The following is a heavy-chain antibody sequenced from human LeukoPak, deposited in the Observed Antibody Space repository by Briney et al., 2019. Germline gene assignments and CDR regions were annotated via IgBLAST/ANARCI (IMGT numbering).Heavy chain of an antibody. D-gene: IGHD6-19*01. J-gene: IGHJ4*02. Sequence: ASVKVSCKASGYTFTSYDINWVRHATGQGLEWMGWMNPNSGNTGYAQKFQGRVTMTRNTSISTAYMELSSLRSEDTAVYYCARVEIAVAAPFDYWGQGTLVTVSS. CDR2: MNPNSGNT. CDR3: ARVEIAVAAPFDY. CDR1: GYTFTSYD. V-gene: IGHV1-8*01.